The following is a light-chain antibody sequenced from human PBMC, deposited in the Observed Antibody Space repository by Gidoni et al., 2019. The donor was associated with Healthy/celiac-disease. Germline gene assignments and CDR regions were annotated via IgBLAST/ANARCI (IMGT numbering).Light chain of an antibody. CDR1: SSNIGSNT. J-gene: IGLJ3*02. V-gene: IGLV1-44*01. CDR2: SNK. Sequence: QSVLTQPPSASGTPGQRVTISCSGSSSNIGSNTVNWYQQLPGTAPKLLIYSNKKRHSGVPDRFSGSKSGTSASLAISGLQSEDEADYYCAAWDDSLNGPVFGGGTKLTVL. CDR3: AAWDDSLNGPV.